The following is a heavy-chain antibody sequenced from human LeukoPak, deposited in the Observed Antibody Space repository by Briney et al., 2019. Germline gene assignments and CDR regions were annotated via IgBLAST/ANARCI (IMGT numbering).Heavy chain of an antibody. CDR1: GYTFTSYG. Sequence: GASVKVSCKASGYTFTSYGISWVRQAPGQGLEWMGWISAYNGNTNYAQKLQGRVTMTTDTYTSTAYMELRSLRSDDTAVYYCAGERYVRGVVTAHYYFDYWGQGTLVTVSS. CDR2: ISAYNGNT. D-gene: IGHD3-10*01. J-gene: IGHJ4*02. V-gene: IGHV1-18*01. CDR3: AGERYVRGVVTAHYYFDY.